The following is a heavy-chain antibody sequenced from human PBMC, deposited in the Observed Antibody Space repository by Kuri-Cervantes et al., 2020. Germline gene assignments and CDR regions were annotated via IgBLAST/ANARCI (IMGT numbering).Heavy chain of an antibody. J-gene: IGHJ3*02. Sequence: ASVKVSCKASGYTFTSYYIHWVRQAPGQGLEWMGWISVYNGNTIYTQSLQARVTMTAHKSTRTAYTELRSLRSDDTAVYFCARTGAGTSAPHVFDMWGQGTMVTVSS. CDR1: GYTFTSYY. V-gene: IGHV1-18*04. CDR2: ISVYNGNT. D-gene: IGHD3-10*01. CDR3: ARTGAGTSAPHVFDM.